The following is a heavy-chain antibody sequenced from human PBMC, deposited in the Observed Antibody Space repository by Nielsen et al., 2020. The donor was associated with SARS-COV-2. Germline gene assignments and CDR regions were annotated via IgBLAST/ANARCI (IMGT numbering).Heavy chain of an antibody. CDR2: ILDDGGNA. Sequence: GGSLRLSCAASGFPFSSYPMHWVRQARGKGLEWVAAILDDGGNAYSGDSVKGRFTVSRDNSKNTLYLQMTDVRTEDTAVYFCAKDARGYYGFDFVFDYWGQGSLVTVSS. CDR1: GFPFSSYP. J-gene: IGHJ4*02. D-gene: IGHD5-12*01. CDR3: AKDARGYYGFDFVFDY. V-gene: IGHV3-30-3*01.